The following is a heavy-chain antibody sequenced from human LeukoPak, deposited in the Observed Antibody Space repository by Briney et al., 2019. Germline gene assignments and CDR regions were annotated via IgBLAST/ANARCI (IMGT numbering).Heavy chain of an antibody. CDR2: ISSSSTTI. V-gene: IGHV3-48*04. J-gene: IGHJ4*02. Sequence: PGGSLGLSCVASGFTFSSYSFNWVRQAPGKGLEWVSYISSSSTTIYYADSVKGRFTITRDNAKNSLYLQMNSLRAEDTAVYYCARRFYYDTLTGYYFFDYWGQGTLVTVSS. D-gene: IGHD3-9*01. CDR1: GFTFSSYS. CDR3: ARRFYYDTLTGYYFFDY.